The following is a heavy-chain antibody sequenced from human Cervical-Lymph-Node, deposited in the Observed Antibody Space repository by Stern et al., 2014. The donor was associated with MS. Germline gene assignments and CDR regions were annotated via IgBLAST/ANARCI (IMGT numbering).Heavy chain of an antibody. CDR1: GFTFSDYY. D-gene: IGHD3-22*01. CDR2: ISSSGSTI. CDR3: ASMEYYYDSSGYYPP. J-gene: IGHJ5*02. V-gene: IGHV3-11*01. Sequence: DQLVESGGGLVKPGGSLRLSCAASGFTFSDYYMSWIRQAPGKGLEWVSYISSSGSTIYYADSVKGRFTISRDNAKNSLYLLMNSLRAEDTAVYYCASMEYYYDSSGYYPPWGQGTLVTVSS.